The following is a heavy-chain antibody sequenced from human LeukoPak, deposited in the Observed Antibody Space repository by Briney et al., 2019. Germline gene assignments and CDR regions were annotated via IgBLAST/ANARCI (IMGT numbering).Heavy chain of an antibody. CDR2: IKPSGGST. V-gene: IGHV1-46*01. Sequence: GASVKVSCKASGYTFTNYYWHWVRQAPGQGLEWMGLIKPSGGSTSYAQKFQGRVTMTRDTSTSRVFMELSSLGSEDTAVYYCARPCSTGRCQSPDSYDLWGPGTMVTVSS. D-gene: IGHD2-2*01. J-gene: IGHJ3*01. CDR3: ARPCSTGRCQSPDSYDL. CDR1: GYTFTNYY.